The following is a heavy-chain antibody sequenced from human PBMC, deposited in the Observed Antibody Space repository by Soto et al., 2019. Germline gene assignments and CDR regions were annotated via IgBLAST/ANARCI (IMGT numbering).Heavy chain of an antibody. CDR3: ARDFPHYYDSSGFDY. CDR2: IWYDGSNK. Sequence: PGWCLRLACAACGVTFCSYCMDGVRKATGKGLEWVAVIWYDGSNKYYADSVKGRFTISRDNSKNTLYLQMNSLRAEDTAVYYCARDFPHYYDSSGFDYWGQGTLGTVSS. V-gene: IGHV3-33*01. CDR1: GVTFCSYC. D-gene: IGHD3-22*01. J-gene: IGHJ4*02.